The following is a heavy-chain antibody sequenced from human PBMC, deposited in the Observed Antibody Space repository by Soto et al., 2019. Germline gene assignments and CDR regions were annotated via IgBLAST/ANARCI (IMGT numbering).Heavy chain of an antibody. J-gene: IGHJ4*02. D-gene: IGHD3-10*01. Sequence: PGGSLRLSCSVSGFTFSNYAMHWVRQAPGKGLEYVSAMNNGGSTYYADSVKGRFTISRDNSKNTLYLQMSSLRPEDTAVYYCVKDRGKSYKDFDYWGQGTLVTV. CDR1: GFTFSNYA. V-gene: IGHV3-64D*06. CDR2: MNNGGST. CDR3: VKDRGKSYKDFDY.